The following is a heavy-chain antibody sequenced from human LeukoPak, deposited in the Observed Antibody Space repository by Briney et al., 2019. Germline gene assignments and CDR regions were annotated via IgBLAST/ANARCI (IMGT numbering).Heavy chain of an antibody. V-gene: IGHV3-53*04. D-gene: IGHD5-18*01. J-gene: IGHJ4*02. Sequence: GGSLRLSCAASGFPVSSNCISWVRQAPGKGLEWLSVMYSNGTTHYADSVKGRLTVSRHNSKNTLYLQMNSLRHGDTALYYCARMVWAAMANWGQGTRVTVSS. CDR1: GFPVSSNC. CDR2: MYSNGTT. CDR3: ARMVWAAMAN.